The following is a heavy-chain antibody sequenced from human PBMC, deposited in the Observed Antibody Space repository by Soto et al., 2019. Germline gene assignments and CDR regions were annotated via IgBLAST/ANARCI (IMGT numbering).Heavy chain of an antibody. CDR1: GFTFSSYE. J-gene: IGHJ4*02. D-gene: IGHD3-3*02. CDR3: ARSPFLECN. V-gene: IGHV3-48*03. Sequence: PGGSLRLSCAASGFTFSSYEMNWVRQAPGKGLEWVSYISSSGTTIYYADSVKGRFTISRDNAKNSLFLQMNSLRVEDTAVYYCARSPFLECNWAQGPLVT. CDR2: ISSSGTTI.